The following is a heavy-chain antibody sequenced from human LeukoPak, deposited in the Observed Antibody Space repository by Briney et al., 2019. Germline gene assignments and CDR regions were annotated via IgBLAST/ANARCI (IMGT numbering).Heavy chain of an antibody. D-gene: IGHD3-3*01. J-gene: IGHJ6*02. CDR3: ARQYSYYDFWSDGMDV. CDR1: GYTFTSYY. CDR2: INPSGGST. Sequence: AASVKVSCKASGYTFTSYYMHWVRQAPGQGLEWMGLINPSGGSTSYAQKFQGRVTMTRDTSTSTVYMELSSLRSEDTAVYYCARQYSYYDFWSDGMDVWGQGTTVTVSS. V-gene: IGHV1-46*01.